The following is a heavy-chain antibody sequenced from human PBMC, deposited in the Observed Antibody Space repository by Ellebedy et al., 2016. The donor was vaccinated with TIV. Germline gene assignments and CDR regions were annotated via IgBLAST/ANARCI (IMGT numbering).Heavy chain of an antibody. J-gene: IGHJ6*03. CDR1: LGSISSHY. V-gene: IGHV4-59*11. CDR3: ARVHCSITTCDYYYMDV. D-gene: IGHD1-1*01. CDR2: IYYTGST. Sequence: SETLSLXXTVSLGSISSHYWTWIRQPPGKGLEWIGDIYYTGSTSYNPSLMSRVTMSVVTSKNQISLRLNSVTAADTAVYYCARVHCSITTCDYYYMDVWGKGTTVTVSS.